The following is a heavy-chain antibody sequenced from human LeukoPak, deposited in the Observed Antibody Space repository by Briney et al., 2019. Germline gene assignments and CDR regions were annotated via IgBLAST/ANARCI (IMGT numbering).Heavy chain of an antibody. CDR3: AKSIASRLYYFDY. CDR1: GFTFNDYA. D-gene: IGHD6-6*01. J-gene: IGHJ4*02. Sequence: GGSLRLXCAASGFTFNDYAMHWVRQAPGKGLEWVSFISEDDGYTYYADSVKGRFTISRDNSKNSLYLQMNSLRTEDTALYFCAKSIASRLYYFDYWGQGTLVTVSS. CDR2: ISEDDGYT. V-gene: IGHV3-43*02.